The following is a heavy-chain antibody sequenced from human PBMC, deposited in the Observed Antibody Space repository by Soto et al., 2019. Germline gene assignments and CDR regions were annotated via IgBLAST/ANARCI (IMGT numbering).Heavy chain of an antibody. CDR1: GGSFSGYY. CDR3: ARRTALLYCSSTSCYNPNWFDP. D-gene: IGHD2-2*02. V-gene: IGHV4-34*01. Sequence: KPSETLSLTCAVYGGSFSGYYWSWIRQPPGKGLEWIGEINHSGSTNYNPSLKSRVTISVDTSKNQFSLKLSSVTAADTAVYYCARRTALLYCSSTSCYNPNWFDPWGQGTLVTVSS. J-gene: IGHJ5*02. CDR2: INHSGST.